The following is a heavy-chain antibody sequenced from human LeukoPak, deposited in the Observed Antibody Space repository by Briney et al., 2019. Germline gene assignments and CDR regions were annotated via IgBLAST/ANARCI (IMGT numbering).Heavy chain of an antibody. CDR3: ARDGGGARAADY. V-gene: IGHV1-69*13. CDR2: IIPIFGTA. Sequence: SVKVSCKASGYTFTSYDINWVRQAPGQWLEWMGGIIPIFGTANYAQKFQGRVTITADESTSTAYMELSSLRSEDTAVYYCARDGGGARAADYWGQGTLVTVSS. CDR1: GYTFTSYD. D-gene: IGHD1-26*01. J-gene: IGHJ4*02.